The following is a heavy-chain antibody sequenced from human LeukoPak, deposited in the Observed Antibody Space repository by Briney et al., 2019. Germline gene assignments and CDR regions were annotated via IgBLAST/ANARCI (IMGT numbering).Heavy chain of an antibody. Sequence: ASVKVSRKASGYTFTSYGISWVRQAPGQGLEWMGWISAYNGNTNYAQKLQGRVTMTTDTSTSTAYMELRSLRSDDTAVYYCAREVYDFWSGYYFDYWGQGTLVTVSS. CDR1: GYTFTSYG. V-gene: IGHV1-18*01. CDR3: AREVYDFWSGYYFDY. J-gene: IGHJ4*02. CDR2: ISAYNGNT. D-gene: IGHD3-3*01.